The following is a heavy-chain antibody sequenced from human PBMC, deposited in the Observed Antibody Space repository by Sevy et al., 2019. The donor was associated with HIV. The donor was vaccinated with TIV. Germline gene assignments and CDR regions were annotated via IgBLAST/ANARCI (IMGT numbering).Heavy chain of an antibody. Sequence: ASVKVSCQASGYTFTSYRIYWARQAPGQGLEWMGWISPFNDDTNYAQKLQGRVTMITDTSTNTAYMEMRSLRSDETAVYYCARAYCSGGSCYSLAYWGQGTLVTVSS. CDR1: GYTFTSYR. V-gene: IGHV1-18*01. D-gene: IGHD2-15*01. CDR2: ISPFNDDT. CDR3: ARAYCSGGSCYSLAY. J-gene: IGHJ4*02.